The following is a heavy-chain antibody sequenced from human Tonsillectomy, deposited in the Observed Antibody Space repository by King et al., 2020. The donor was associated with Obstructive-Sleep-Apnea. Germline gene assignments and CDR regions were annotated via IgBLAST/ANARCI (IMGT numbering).Heavy chain of an antibody. J-gene: IGHJ5*02. CDR2: IDYSGTA. CDR3: ARVGVDYDILTGHNRHRDWFDP. Sequence: VQLQESGPGLVKPSETLSLTCTVSGGSISSYSWSWIRQPPGKRLEWIGYIDYSGTANYNLSLQSRVTISVDTSKNQFSLKLSSVTAADTAVYYCARVGVDYDILTGHNRHRDWFDPWGQGTLVTVSS. V-gene: IGHV4-59*01. CDR1: GGSISSYS. D-gene: IGHD3-9*01.